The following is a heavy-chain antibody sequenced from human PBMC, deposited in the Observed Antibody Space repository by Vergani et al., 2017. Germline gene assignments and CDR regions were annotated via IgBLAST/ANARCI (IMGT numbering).Heavy chain of an antibody. J-gene: IGHJ4*02. D-gene: IGHD3-9*01. CDR2: ISAYNGNT. CDR1: AYTFTNYG. Sequence: QVQLVQSGAEVKKPGASVKVSCKASAYTFTNYGISWVRQAPGQGLEWMGWISAYNGNTHYAQKFQGRVYMTTDTSTSTAYMELRSLRSDDTAVYYCAREPPLTGFFDYWGQGTLVTVSS. CDR3: AREPPLTGFFDY. V-gene: IGHV1-18*01.